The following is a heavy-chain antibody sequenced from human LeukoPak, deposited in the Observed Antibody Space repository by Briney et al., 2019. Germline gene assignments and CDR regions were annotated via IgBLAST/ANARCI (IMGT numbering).Heavy chain of an antibody. V-gene: IGHV3-23*01. CDR1: GFTFSSYG. CDR3: AKRRGLELLYYYYMDV. D-gene: IGHD1-7*01. CDR2: ISDSGGST. Sequence: PGGSLRLSCAASGFTFSSYGMSWVRQAPGEGLEWVSAISDSGGSTYYTDSVKGRFTISRDNSKNTLFLQMNSLRAEDTAVYYCAKRRGLELLYYYYMDVWGKGTTVTVSS. J-gene: IGHJ6*03.